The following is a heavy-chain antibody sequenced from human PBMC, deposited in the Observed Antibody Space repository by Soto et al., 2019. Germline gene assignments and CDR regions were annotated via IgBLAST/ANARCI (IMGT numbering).Heavy chain of an antibody. CDR3: ARGGDIVVVTARLEH. CDR2: INPSGGST. V-gene: IGHV1-46*01. J-gene: IGHJ5*02. CDR1: GYTFTSYY. Sequence: ASVKVSCKASGYTFTSYYMHWVRQAPGQGLEWMGIINPSGGSTSYAQKFQGRVTITRDTSTGTRYMVLSSLRSEDTAVYYCARGGDIVVVTARLEHWGQGTLVTVSS. D-gene: IGHD2-21*02.